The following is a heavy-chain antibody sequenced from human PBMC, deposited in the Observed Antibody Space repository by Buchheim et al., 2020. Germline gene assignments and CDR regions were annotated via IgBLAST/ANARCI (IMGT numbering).Heavy chain of an antibody. CDR2: ISSSSSYI. D-gene: IGHD2-15*01. CDR3: ARESTAYCSGGSCYEILDYYGMDV. Sequence: EVQLVESGGGLVKPGGSLRLSCAASGFTFSSYSMNWVRQAPGKGLEWVSSISSSSSYIYYADSVKGRFTISRDNAKNSLSLQMNSLRAEDTAVYYCARESTAYCSGGSCYEILDYYGMDVWGQGTT. V-gene: IGHV3-21*01. CDR1: GFTFSSYS. J-gene: IGHJ6*02.